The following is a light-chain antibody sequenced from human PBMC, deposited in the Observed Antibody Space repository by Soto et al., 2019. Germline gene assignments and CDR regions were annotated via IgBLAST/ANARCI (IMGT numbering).Light chain of an antibody. CDR3: SSYTTNITRV. V-gene: IGLV2-14*03. CDR1: SSDVGIYHY. J-gene: IGLJ3*02. Sequence: QSALTQPASVSGSPGQSITISCTGSSSDVGIYHYVSWYQQYAGKAPKLIIYDVTNRSSGVSVRFSGSKSGNTASLTISGLRTEDEADYYCSSYTTNITRVFGGGTKVTVL. CDR2: DVT.